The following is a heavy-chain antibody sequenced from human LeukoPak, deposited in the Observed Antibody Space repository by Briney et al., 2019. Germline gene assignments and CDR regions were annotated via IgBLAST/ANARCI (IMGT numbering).Heavy chain of an antibody. D-gene: IGHD2-2*02. V-gene: IGHV3-23*01. J-gene: IGHJ6*02. CDR1: GFTFSDYA. CDR3: AKDVAPVVVPAAIGYYYYGMDV. Sequence: GGSLRLSCAASGFTFSDYAMNWVRQAPGKEVEWVSSITDSGDSTYHLDSVRGRFSISRDNSKNILYLQMDTLRAEDTALYYCAKDVAPVVVPAAIGYYYYGMDVWGQGTTVTVSS. CDR2: ITDSGDST.